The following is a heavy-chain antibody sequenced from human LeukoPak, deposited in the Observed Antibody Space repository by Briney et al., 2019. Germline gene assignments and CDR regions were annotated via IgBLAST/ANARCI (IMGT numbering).Heavy chain of an antibody. Sequence: KPSETLSLTCAVYGGSFSGYYWSWIRQPPGKGLEWIGEINHSGSTNYNPSLKSRVTISVDTSKNQFSLKLSSVTAADTAVYYCASDCGGDCYSLDYWGQGTLVTVSS. D-gene: IGHD2-21*02. V-gene: IGHV4-34*01. CDR1: GGSFSGYY. CDR2: INHSGST. CDR3: ASDCGGDCYSLDY. J-gene: IGHJ4*02.